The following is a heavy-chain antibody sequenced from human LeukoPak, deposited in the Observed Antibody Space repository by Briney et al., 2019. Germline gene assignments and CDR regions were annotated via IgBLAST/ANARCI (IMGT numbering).Heavy chain of an antibody. CDR1: GFSFSTVP. V-gene: IGHV3-23*01. Sequence: GGSLRLSCEASGFSFSTVPMSWVRQVPGKGLECVSYIIASGDSAYYADSVRGRFTISRDNSKNTLYLQMDDLRAEDSAVYYCATHILFWSGLFDSWGQGALVSVSS. J-gene: IGHJ4*02. D-gene: IGHD3-3*01. CDR3: ATHILFWSGLFDS. CDR2: IIASGDSA.